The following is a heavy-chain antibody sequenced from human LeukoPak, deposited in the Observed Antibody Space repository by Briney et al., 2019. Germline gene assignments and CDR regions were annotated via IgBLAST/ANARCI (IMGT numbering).Heavy chain of an antibody. CDR1: GFTFSSYA. J-gene: IGHJ6*03. Sequence: GRSLRLSCAASGFTFSSYAMHWVRQAPGKGLEWVAVISYDGCNKYYADSVKGRFTISRDNSKNTLYLQMNSLRAEDTAVYYCAREVAWATVTTTTNYYYYMDVWGKGTTVTVSS. V-gene: IGHV3-30-3*01. CDR2: ISYDGCNK. CDR3: AREVAWATVTTTTNYYYYMDV. D-gene: IGHD4-17*01.